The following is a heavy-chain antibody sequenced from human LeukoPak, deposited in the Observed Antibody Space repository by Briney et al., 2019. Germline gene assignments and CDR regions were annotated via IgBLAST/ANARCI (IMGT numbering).Heavy chain of an antibody. CDR1: GASVSSGSYY. CDR3: ARENDYDSSGSFDY. CDR2: IYYSGST. D-gene: IGHD3-22*01. J-gene: IGHJ4*02. Sequence: SETLSLTCTVSGASVSSGSYYWSWLRQPPGKGLEWIGNIYYSGSTNYNPSLKSRVTISVDTSKNQFSLKLSSVTAADTAVYYCARENDYDSSGSFDYWGQGTLVTVSS. V-gene: IGHV4-61*01.